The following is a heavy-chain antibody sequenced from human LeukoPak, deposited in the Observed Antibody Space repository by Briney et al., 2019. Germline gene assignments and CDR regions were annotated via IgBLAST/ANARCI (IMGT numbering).Heavy chain of an antibody. CDR2: ISWNSGSI. J-gene: IGHJ6*02. Sequence: GGSLRLSCAASGFTFDDYAMHWVRQAPGKGLEWVSGISWNSGSIGYADSVKGRFTISRDNAKNSLYLQMNSLRAEDTALYYCAKGIAAADHYGMDVWGQGTTVTVSS. CDR1: GFTFDDYA. D-gene: IGHD6-13*01. CDR3: AKGIAAADHYGMDV. V-gene: IGHV3-9*01.